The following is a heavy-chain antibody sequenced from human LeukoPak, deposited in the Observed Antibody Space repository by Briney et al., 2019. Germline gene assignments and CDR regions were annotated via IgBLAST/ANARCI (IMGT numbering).Heavy chain of an antibody. J-gene: IGHJ6*02. CDR3: TTGLAVAGHYYYYYGMDV. Sequence: GGSLRLSCAASGFTFSNAWMNWVRQAPGKGLEWVGRIKSKTDGGTADYAAPVKGRFTISRDDSKNTLYLQMNSLKTEDTAVYYCTTGLAVAGHYYYYYGMDVWGQGTTVTVSS. D-gene: IGHD6-19*01. CDR1: GFTFSNAW. CDR2: IKSKTDGGTA. V-gene: IGHV3-15*07.